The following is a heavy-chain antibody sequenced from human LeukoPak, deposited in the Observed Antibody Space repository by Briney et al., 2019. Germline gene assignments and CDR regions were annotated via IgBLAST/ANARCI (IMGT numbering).Heavy chain of an antibody. D-gene: IGHD3-22*01. J-gene: IGHJ4*02. CDR1: GGSISSGGYS. CDR3: YDYYDSSGYSFDY. V-gene: IGHV4-30-2*01. Sequence: SQTLSLTCAVSGGSISSGGYSWSWIRQPPGKGLEWIGYIYHSGSTYYNPSLKSRVTISVDRSKNQFSLKLSSVTAADTAVYYCYDYYDSSGYSFDYWGQGTLVTVSS. CDR2: IYHSGST.